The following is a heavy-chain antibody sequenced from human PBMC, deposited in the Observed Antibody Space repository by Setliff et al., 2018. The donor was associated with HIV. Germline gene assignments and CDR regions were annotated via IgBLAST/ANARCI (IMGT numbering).Heavy chain of an antibody. D-gene: IGHD3-10*01. V-gene: IGHV1-69*11. J-gene: IGHJ4*02. CDR3: ARGVLYGLSEY. Sequence: SVKVSCKASGHTPRHDGINWIRQAPGQGLEWVGSLILVLGEPHYAPRFQGRVTITADDSTNTAYLELSNLRFDDTATYYCARGVLYGLSEYWGTGSLVTVSS. CDR1: GHTPRHDG. CDR2: LILVLGEP.